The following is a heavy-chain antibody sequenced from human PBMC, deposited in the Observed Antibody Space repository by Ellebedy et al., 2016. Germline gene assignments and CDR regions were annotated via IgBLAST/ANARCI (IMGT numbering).Heavy chain of an antibody. CDR1: GGSISSYY. CDR2: IYTSGST. Sequence: SETLSLXXTVSGGSISSYYWSWIRQPAGKGLEWIGRIYTSGSTNYNPSLKSRVTMSVDTSKNQFSLKLSSVTAADTAVYYCARGPYCSSTSCYHMGFFDYWGQGTPVTVSS. D-gene: IGHD2-2*01. CDR3: ARGPYCSSTSCYHMGFFDY. V-gene: IGHV4-4*07. J-gene: IGHJ4*02.